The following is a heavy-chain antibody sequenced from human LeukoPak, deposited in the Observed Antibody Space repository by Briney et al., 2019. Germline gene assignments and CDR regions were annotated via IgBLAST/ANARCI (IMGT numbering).Heavy chain of an antibody. J-gene: IGHJ3*02. CDR2: IRSTGTTI. CDR1: GFNFSSCS. CDR3: ARDSSYEDSSGLDAFDI. D-gene: IGHD3-22*01. Sequence: PGGSLRLSCAASGFNFSSCSMNWVRQAPGKGLEWVSYIRSTGTTIYYADSVKGRFTISRDNAKNSLFLQMNSLRAEDTAVYYCARDSSYEDSSGLDAFDIWGQGTMVTVSS. V-gene: IGHV3-48*01.